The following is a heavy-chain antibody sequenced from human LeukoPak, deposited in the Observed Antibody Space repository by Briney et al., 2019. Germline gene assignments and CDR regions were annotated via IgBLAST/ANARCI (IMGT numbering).Heavy chain of an antibody. V-gene: IGHV3-21*01. Sequence: GGSLRLSCAASGFTFTRFWMHWVRQAPGKGLVWVSSISSSSSYIYYADSVKGRFTISRDNAKNSLYLQMNSLRAEDTAVYYCARGDRRGDYWGQGTLVTVSS. J-gene: IGHJ4*02. CDR2: ISSSSSYI. D-gene: IGHD2-21*01. CDR3: ARGDRRGDY. CDR1: GFTFTRFW.